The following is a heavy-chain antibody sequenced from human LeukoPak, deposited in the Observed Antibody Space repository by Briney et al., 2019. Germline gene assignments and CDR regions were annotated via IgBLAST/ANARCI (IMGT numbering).Heavy chain of an antibody. Sequence: SGPTLEKPTQTLTLTCTFSGFSLNTNGVGVGWIRQPPGKALEWLAPIYWDDDNRYSTSLKNRLTLTKDTSKHQVDLTMTHMHPVDTATDFCAHWYHNSWIGIKYLYYFDYWGQGTLVTVSS. J-gene: IGHJ4*02. D-gene: IGHD1-20*01. CDR1: GFSLNTNGVG. CDR2: IYWDDDN. V-gene: IGHV2-5*02. CDR3: AHWYHNSWIGIKYLYYFDY.